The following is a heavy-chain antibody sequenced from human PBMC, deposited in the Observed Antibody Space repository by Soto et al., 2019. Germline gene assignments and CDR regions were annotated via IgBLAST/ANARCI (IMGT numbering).Heavy chain of an antibody. CDR3: ASLSRSDSNSACDY. V-gene: IGHV5-51*01. CDR2: IYPEDSET. D-gene: IGHD3-22*01. CDR1: TYTFSTYW. Sequence: GESLTISCKGSTYTFSTYWVAWVRQMPGKGLEWMGMIYPEDSETKYGLSFQGQVTISADKSISTAYLQWSSLKASDTAIYYGASLSRSDSNSACDYWGLGTLVTVS. J-gene: IGHJ4*02.